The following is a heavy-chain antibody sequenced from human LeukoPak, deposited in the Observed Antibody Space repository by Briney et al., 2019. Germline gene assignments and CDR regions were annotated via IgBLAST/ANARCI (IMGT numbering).Heavy chain of an antibody. CDR3: ARDNSPFDYYYYYMDV. CDR1: GGSISSYY. Sequence: SETLSLTXTVSGGSISSYYWSWIRQPPGKGLEWIGYIYYSGSTNYNPSLKSRVTISVDTSKNQFSLKLSSVTAADTAVYYCARDNSPFDYYYYYMDVWGKGTTVTVSS. J-gene: IGHJ6*03. CDR2: IYYSGST. V-gene: IGHV4-59*01. D-gene: IGHD4-11*01.